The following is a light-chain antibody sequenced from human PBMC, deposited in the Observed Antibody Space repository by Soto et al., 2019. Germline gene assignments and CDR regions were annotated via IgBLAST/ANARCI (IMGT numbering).Light chain of an antibody. CDR2: EVS. CDR1: IADFVGYNR. J-gene: IGLJ1*01. V-gene: IGLV2-18*01. CDR3: SLYTSENAYV. Sequence: QSVLSPPPSVSGSPGQSFTISCTGTIADFVGYNRVSWYQQPPGTAPKLMIYEVSKRPSGVPDRFSGSKYGNTASLTISGLQAADEADYYCSLYTSENAYVFGTGTKVT.